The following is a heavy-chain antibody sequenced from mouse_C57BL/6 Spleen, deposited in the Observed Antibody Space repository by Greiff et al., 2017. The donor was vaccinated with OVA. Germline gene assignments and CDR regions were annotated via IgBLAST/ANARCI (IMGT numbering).Heavy chain of an antibody. D-gene: IGHD1-3*01. CDR2: IHPNSGST. CDR1: GYTFTSYW. V-gene: IGHV1-64*01. Sequence: QVQLQQPGAELVKPGASVKLSCKASGYTFTSYWMHWVKQRPGQGLEWIGMIHPNSGSTNYNEKFKSKATLTVDKSSSTAYMQLSSLTSEDAAVEYCAREDDIDYFDDWGKGTTLTVSS. CDR3: AREDDIDYFDD. J-gene: IGHJ2*01.